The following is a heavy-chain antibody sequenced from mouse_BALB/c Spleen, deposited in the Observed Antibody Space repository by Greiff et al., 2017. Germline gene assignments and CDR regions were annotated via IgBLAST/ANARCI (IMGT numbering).Heavy chain of an antibody. CDR2: IYPGDGDT. Sequence: QVQLKQSGAELVRPGSSVKISCKASGYAFSSYWMNWVKQRPGQGLEWIGQIYPGDGDTNYNGKFKGKATLTADKSSSTAYMQLSSLTSEDSAVYFCARSDDYNDYYAMAYWGQGTSVTVSS. D-gene: IGHD2-4*01. V-gene: IGHV1-80*01. CDR1: GYAFSSYW. CDR3: ARSDDYNDYYAMAY. J-gene: IGHJ4*01.